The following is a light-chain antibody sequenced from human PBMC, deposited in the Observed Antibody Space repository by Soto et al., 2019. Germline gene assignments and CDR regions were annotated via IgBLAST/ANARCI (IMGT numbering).Light chain of an antibody. CDR3: CSYAGNYSWV. V-gene: IGLV2-11*01. J-gene: IGLJ3*02. CDR1: SSDVGGYNY. Sequence: QSALTQPRSVSGSPGQSLTISCTGTSSDVGGYNYVSWYQQHPGEAPKLMIYDVTKRPSGVPDRFSGSKSGNTASLTISGLQAEDETDYFCCSYAGNYSWVFGGGTKLTVL. CDR2: DVT.